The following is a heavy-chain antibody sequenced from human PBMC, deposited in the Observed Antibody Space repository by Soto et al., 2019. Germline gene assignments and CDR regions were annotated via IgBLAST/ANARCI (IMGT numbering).Heavy chain of an antibody. V-gene: IGHV4-34*01. CDR2: VNHAGSS. Sequence: PSETLSLTCAISVGSFSVYYWIWIRQSPEKGLEWLGEVNHAGSSNYNPSLRGRVTISVDTSKNQFSLKLSSVTAADTAVYFCARDSTRRGACDIWGQGTMVTVSS. J-gene: IGHJ3*02. D-gene: IGHD4-4*01. CDR3: ARDSTRRGACDI. CDR1: VGSFSVYY.